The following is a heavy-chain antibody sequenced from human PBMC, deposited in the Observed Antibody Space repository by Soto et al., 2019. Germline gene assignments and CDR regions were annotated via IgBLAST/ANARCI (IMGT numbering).Heavy chain of an antibody. J-gene: IGHJ3*01. Sequence: DVQLLESGGGLVQPGGSLRLSCAASGFTFGNYGINWVRQAPGKGLEWVSGISGGGGSTYYADSVKGRFTVSRDPSKNSVFLEMNTLRAEDTGVYYCAKGFIVVVTVLRPDDAFDVWGQGTLVTVSS. V-gene: IGHV3-23*01. CDR1: GFTFGNYG. CDR2: ISGGGGST. CDR3: AKGFIVVVTVLRPDDAFDV. D-gene: IGHD2-21*02.